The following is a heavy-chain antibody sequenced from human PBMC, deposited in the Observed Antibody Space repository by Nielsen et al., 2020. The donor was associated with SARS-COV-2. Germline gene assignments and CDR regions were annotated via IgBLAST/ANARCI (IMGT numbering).Heavy chain of an antibody. Sequence: ASVKVSCKASGYTFTSYGISWVRQAPGQGLEWMGWISAYNGNTNYAQKLQGRVTMTTVTSTSTAYMELRSLRSDDTAVYYCARVRYSYGKNWFDPWGQGTLVTVSS. CDR2: ISAYNGNT. CDR3: ARVRYSYGKNWFDP. D-gene: IGHD5-18*01. V-gene: IGHV1-18*04. CDR1: GYTFTSYG. J-gene: IGHJ5*02.